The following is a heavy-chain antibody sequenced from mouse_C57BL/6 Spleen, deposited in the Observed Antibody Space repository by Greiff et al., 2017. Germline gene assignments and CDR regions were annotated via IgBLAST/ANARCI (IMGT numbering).Heavy chain of an antibody. V-gene: IGHV5-12*01. Sequence: EVQLVESGGGLVQPGGSLKLSCAASGFTFSDYYMYWVRQTPEKRLEWVAYISNGGGSTYYPDTVKGRFTISRDNAKNTLYLQMSRLKSEDTAMYYCAREGTGSFDYWGQGTTLTVSS. CDR3: AREGTGSFDY. D-gene: IGHD4-1*01. CDR1: GFTFSDYY. CDR2: ISNGGGST. J-gene: IGHJ2*01.